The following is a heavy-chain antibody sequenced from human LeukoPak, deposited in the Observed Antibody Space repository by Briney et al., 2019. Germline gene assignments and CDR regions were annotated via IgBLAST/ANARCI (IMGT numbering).Heavy chain of an antibody. J-gene: IGHJ3*02. CDR3: ARHRGSRAAFDI. D-gene: IGHD1-26*01. V-gene: IGHV4-59*08. CDR1: GGSISSYY. CDR2: IYYSGST. Sequence: ASETLSLTCTVSGGSISSYYWSWIRQPPGKGLEWIGYIYYSGSTNYNPSLKSRVTISVDTSKNQFSLKLSSVTAADTAVYYCARHRGSRAAFDIWGQGTMVTVSS.